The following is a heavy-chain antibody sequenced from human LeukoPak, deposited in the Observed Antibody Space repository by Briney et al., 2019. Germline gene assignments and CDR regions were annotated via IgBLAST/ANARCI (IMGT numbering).Heavy chain of an antibody. V-gene: IGHV3-23*01. CDR3: AKVPIDSAYSGSYLDY. CDR2: ISGSGGST. Sequence: GGSLRLSCAASGFTFSSYAMSWVRQAPGKGLEWVSAISGSGGSTYYADSVKGRFTIARDNSMNTLHLQMNSLRAADTAVYYCAKVPIDSAYSGSYLDYWGQGTLVTVSS. CDR1: GFTFSSYA. D-gene: IGHD1-26*01. J-gene: IGHJ4*02.